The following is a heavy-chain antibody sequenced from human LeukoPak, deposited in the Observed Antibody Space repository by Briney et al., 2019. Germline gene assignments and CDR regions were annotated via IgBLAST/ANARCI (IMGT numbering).Heavy chain of an antibody. Sequence: GGSLRLSCAASGFTVSSNYMSWVRQAPGKGLEWVSVIYSGGSTYYADSVKGRFTISRDNSKNTLYLQMNSLRAEDTAVYYCARVIRSGSYYLFDSWGQGTLVTVSS. D-gene: IGHD3-10*01. J-gene: IGHJ5*01. CDR3: ARVIRSGSYYLFDS. CDR2: IYSGGST. V-gene: IGHV3-53*01. CDR1: GFTVSSNY.